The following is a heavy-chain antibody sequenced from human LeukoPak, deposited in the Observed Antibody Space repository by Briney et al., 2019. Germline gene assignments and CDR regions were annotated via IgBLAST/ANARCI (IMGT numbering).Heavy chain of an antibody. J-gene: IGHJ5*02. CDR3: ARLAAAVSNWFDP. Sequence: SGTLSLTCAVSGGSISSSSYYWGWIRQPPGKGLEWIGSIYYSGSTYYNPSLKSRVTISVDTSKNQFSLKLSSVTAADTAVYYCARLAAAVSNWFDPWGQGTLVTVSS. V-gene: IGHV4-39*01. CDR1: GGSISSSSYY. D-gene: IGHD6-13*01. CDR2: IYYSGST.